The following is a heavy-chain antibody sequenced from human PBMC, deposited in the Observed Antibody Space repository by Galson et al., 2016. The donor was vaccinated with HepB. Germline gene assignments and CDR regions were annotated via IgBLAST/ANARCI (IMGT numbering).Heavy chain of an antibody. CDR2: IRSEAYGETT. D-gene: IGHD5-12*01. J-gene: IGHJ4*02. CDR3: TRDKYSGYANFFDY. Sequence: SLRLSCAASGFTFNAHWMNWVRQAPGKGLEWVSFIRSEAYGETTEYAASVKGRFTISRDDSKSIAYLQMNSLKTEDTAVYYCTRDKYSGYANFFDYWGRGALVTVSS. CDR1: GFTFNAHW. V-gene: IGHV3-49*04.